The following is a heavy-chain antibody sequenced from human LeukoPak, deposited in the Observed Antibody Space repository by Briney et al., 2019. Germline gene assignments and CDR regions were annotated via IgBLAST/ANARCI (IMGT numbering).Heavy chain of an antibody. Sequence: ASVKVSCKASGYTFTGYYIHWVRQAPGQGLEWMGWINPDSGGANYAQIFQGRVTMTRDTSISTAYMELNRLRSDDTAVYYCARVASAVYSDYWGQGTLVTVSS. V-gene: IGHV1-2*02. CDR3: ARVASAVYSDY. CDR1: GYTFTGYY. CDR2: INPDSGGA. J-gene: IGHJ4*02.